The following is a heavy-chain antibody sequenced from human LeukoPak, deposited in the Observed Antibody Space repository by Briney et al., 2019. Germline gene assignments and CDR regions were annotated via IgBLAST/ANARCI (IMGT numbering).Heavy chain of an antibody. CDR3: ATVHDSSLDY. J-gene: IGHJ4*02. CDR1: GFTFSSYS. Sequence: GGSLRLSCAASGFTFSSYSMNWVRQAPGKGLEWVANIKQDGSEKYYVDSVKGRFTISRDNAKNSLYLQMNSLRAEDTAVYYCATVHDSSLDYWGQGTLVTVSS. CDR2: IKQDGSEK. V-gene: IGHV3-7*01. D-gene: IGHD1-1*01.